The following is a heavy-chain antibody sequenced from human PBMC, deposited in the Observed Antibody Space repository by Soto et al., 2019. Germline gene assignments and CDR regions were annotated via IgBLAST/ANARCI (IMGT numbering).Heavy chain of an antibody. CDR3: ARPRFRGMDV. CDR2: IKEDGREI. V-gene: IGHV3-7*03. J-gene: IGHJ6*02. D-gene: IGHD3-10*01. Sequence: EMQLVESGGGLVQPGGSLRLSCVASGFRLSNHFMNWVRQAPGKGLEWVATIKEDGREIYYVESVEGRFTISRDNAKNSLYLEVSNVRDGDTAVYYCARPRFRGMDVWGQGTTVTVSS. CDR1: GFRLSNHF.